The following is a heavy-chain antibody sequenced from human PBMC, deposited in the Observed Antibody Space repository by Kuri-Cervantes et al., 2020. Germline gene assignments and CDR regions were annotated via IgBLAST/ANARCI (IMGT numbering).Heavy chain of an antibody. V-gene: IGHV3-23*01. CDR2: ISGTGGTT. CDR1: GFTFSSYA. J-gene: IGHJ3*01. Sequence: GGSLRLSCAASGFTFSSYAMSWVRQAPGKGLEWVSAISGTGGTTYYADSVKCRFTISRDNSKNTLYLQMNSLRAEDTAVYYCAKGVVYASSSDAFDFWGQGTMVTVSS. D-gene: IGHD6-6*01. CDR3: AKGVVYASSSDAFDF.